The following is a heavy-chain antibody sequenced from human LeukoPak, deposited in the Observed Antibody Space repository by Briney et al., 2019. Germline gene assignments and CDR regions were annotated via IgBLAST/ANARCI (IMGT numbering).Heavy chain of an antibody. CDR3: ARPPSTTSWYVASDI. CDR1: GFTFSTYA. V-gene: IGHV3-30*03. Sequence: GGSLRLSCAASGFTFSTYAMHWVRQAPGKGLEWVAVISYHGSDQYYADSLKGRFTISRDNSKNTVYLQMNSLRAEDTAVYYCARPPSTTSWYVASDIWGQGTVVTVSS. D-gene: IGHD6-13*01. J-gene: IGHJ3*02. CDR2: ISYHGSDQ.